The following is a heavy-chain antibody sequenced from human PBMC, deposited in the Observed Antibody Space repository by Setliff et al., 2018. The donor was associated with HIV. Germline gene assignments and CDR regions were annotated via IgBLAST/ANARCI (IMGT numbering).Heavy chain of an antibody. J-gene: IGHJ6*02. CDR1: GFTFDDYT. CDR3: AKGYRRSSGWPEYYYYALDV. Sequence: PGGSLRLSCAASGFTFDDYTMHWVRQAPGKASEWVSLISWDGYNTYYADSVQGRFTISRDNSKNPLYLQMNSLRAEDTAFYYCAKGYRRSSGWPEYYYYALDVWGQGTTVTVSS. CDR2: ISWDGYNT. D-gene: IGHD6-19*01. V-gene: IGHV3-43*01.